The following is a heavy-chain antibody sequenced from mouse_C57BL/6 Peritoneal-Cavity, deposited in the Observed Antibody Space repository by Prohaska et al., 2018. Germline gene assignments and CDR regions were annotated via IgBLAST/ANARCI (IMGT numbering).Heavy chain of an antibody. V-gene: IGHV9-3*01. CDR3: ARRDYGSSAAWFAY. J-gene: IGHJ3*01. Sequence: GMSWVKQAPGKGLKWMGWINTYSGVPTYADDFKGRFAFSLETSASTAYLQINNLKNEDTATYFCARRDYGSSAAWFAYWGQGTLVTVSA. D-gene: IGHD1-1*01. CDR2: INTYSGVP. CDR1: G.